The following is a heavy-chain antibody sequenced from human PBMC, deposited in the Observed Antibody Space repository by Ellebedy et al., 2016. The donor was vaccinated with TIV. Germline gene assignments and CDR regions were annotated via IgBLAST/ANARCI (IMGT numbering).Heavy chain of an antibody. CDR1: GFTFSSYA. CDR2: ISGSAVST. CDR3: AKDAWEKARVSWEHDY. D-gene: IGHD1-26*01. J-gene: IGHJ4*02. V-gene: IGHV3-23*01. Sequence: GESLKISCAASGFTFSSYAMSWVRQAPGKGLEWVSGISGSAVSTAYADSVKGRFTISRDNSKNTVYLDMNSLTPDDTAVYYCAKDAWEKARVSWEHDYWGQGTLVTVSS.